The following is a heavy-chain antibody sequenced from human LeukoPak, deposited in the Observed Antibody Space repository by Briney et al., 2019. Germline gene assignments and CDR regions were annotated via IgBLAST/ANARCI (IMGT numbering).Heavy chain of an antibody. D-gene: IGHD2-15*01. CDR3: ARDFARYCGGGSCYSGAFDI. J-gene: IGHJ3*02. Sequence: SETLSLTCTVSGGSISSYYWSWIRQPPGKGLEWIGYIYYSGSTNYNPSLKSRVTISVDTSKNQFSLKLSSVTAADTAVYYCARDFARYCGGGSCYSGAFDIWGQGTMVTVSS. CDR1: GGSISSYY. V-gene: IGHV4-59*01. CDR2: IYYSGST.